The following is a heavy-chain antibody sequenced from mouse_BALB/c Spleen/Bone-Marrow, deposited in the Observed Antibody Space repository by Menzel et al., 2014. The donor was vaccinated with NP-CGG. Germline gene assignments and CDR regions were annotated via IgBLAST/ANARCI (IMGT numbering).Heavy chain of an antibody. CDR3: TKEWYYGFDY. D-gene: IGHD1-1*01. CDR2: IYPGNSDT. Sequence: EVQRVESGTVLARPGASVKMSCKASGYSFTSYWMHWVKQRPGQGLEWIGAIYPGNSDTSYNQKFKGKAKLTAVTSASTAYMELSSLTNVDSAVYYCTKEWYYGFDYWGQGTTLTISS. V-gene: IGHV1-5*01. J-gene: IGHJ2*01. CDR1: GYSFTSYW.